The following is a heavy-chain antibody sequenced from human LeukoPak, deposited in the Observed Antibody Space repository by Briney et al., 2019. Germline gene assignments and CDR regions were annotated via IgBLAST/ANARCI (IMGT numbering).Heavy chain of an antibody. CDR3: TRESPKYVFDS. V-gene: IGHV3-49*04. D-gene: IGHD2-8*01. CDR2: IRGSVYGGAT. CDR1: GFTFDHYS. Sequence: GGSLRLSCAASGFTFDHYSMNWVRQAPGKGLEGVGFIRGSVYGGATEYAASVKGRFTVSTDASKTIGYLQMTSLKTEVTDIYYCTRESPKYVFDSWGQGTLVTVSS. J-gene: IGHJ4*02.